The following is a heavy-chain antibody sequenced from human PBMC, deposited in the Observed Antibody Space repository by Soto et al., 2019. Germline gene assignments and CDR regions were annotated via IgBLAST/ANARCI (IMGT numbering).Heavy chain of an antibody. Sequence: GGSLRLSCAASGFTFSSYGRHWVRQAPGKGLEWVAVIWYDGSNKYYADSVKGRFTISRDNSKNTLYLQMNSLRAEDTAVYYCARTADPYDYIWGSYRNKFDYWGQGTLVTVSS. J-gene: IGHJ4*02. V-gene: IGHV3-33*01. CDR3: ARTADPYDYIWGSYRNKFDY. D-gene: IGHD3-16*02. CDR2: IWYDGSNK. CDR1: GFTFSSYG.